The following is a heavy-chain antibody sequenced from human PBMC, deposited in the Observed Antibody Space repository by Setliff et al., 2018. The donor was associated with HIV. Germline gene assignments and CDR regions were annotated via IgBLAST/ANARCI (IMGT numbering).Heavy chain of an antibody. D-gene: IGHD3-10*01. CDR1: GGSISNGGYY. Sequence: SETLSLTCAVSGGSISNGGYYWSWIRQPAGKRLEWIGRTYSSGSTNYNPSLKSRVTISIDTSKNQFSLKLSSVTAADTAVYYCARDLKREGVQAGDAFDIWGQGTMVTISS. CDR2: TYSSGST. CDR3: ARDLKREGVQAGDAFDI. V-gene: IGHV4-61*02. J-gene: IGHJ3*02.